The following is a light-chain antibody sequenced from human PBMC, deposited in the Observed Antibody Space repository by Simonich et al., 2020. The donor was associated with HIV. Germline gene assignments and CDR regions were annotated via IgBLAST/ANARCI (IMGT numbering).Light chain of an antibody. CDR1: QSILYSSNNKNY. V-gene: IGKV4-1*01. Sequence: DFVMTQSPDSLAVSLGERATINCKSSQSILYSSNNKNYLAWFQQKPGQPPNLLIYWASTRESGLPDRFSGSGSGTDFTLTISSLQAEDVAVYYCQQYYSVPITFGQGTRLEIK. CDR2: WAS. J-gene: IGKJ5*01. CDR3: QQYYSVPIT.